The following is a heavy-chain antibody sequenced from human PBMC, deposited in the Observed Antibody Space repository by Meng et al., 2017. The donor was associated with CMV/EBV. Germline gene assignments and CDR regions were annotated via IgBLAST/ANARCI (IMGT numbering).Heavy chain of an antibody. V-gene: IGHV6-1*01. Sequence: QLRQSAAGLVKPPRTLSPTCAKAGEGVSSNSAACSWIQQSPPRGLGWLGRTYIRSKSYNEYAVSVKGRITIDPDTCKNQFSLQLITVTHEDTAVYYCASETGDSIYYFGYWGQGTLVTVSS. CDR2: TYIRSKSYN. J-gene: IGHJ4*02. CDR1: GEGVSSNSAA. D-gene: IGHD7-27*01. CDR3: ASETGDSIYYFGY.